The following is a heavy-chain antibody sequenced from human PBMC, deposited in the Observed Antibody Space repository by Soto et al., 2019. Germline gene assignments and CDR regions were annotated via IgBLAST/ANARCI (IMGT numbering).Heavy chain of an antibody. V-gene: IGHV3-48*02. J-gene: IGHJ6*02. CDR3: ARDKGLPMTGTLYYYGMDV. D-gene: IGHD6-19*01. Sequence: EVQLVESGGGLVQPGGSLRLSCAASGFIFSSYGMNWVRQAPGKGLEWVSYISSSTSTIYYVDSVKGRFTISRDNAKNSLYLQMNSLRDEDTAVYYCARDKGLPMTGTLYYYGMDVWGQGTTVTVSS. CDR2: ISSSTSTI. CDR1: GFIFSSYG.